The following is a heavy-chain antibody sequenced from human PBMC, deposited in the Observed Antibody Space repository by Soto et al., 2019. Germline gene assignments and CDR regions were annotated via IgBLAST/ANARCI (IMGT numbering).Heavy chain of an antibody. J-gene: IGHJ5*02. Sequence: GGSLRLSCAAFGLTLSTSSMNWVRQAPGRGLEWISYIRRHTSVTAYADSVKGRFTISRDSAKNSLYLQMDSLRAEDTAVYYCAKANFLEWLLPNWFDQWGQGTLVTVSS. V-gene: IGHV3-48*01. CDR1: GLTLSTSS. CDR2: IRRHTSVT. CDR3: AKANFLEWLLPNWFDQ. D-gene: IGHD3-3*01.